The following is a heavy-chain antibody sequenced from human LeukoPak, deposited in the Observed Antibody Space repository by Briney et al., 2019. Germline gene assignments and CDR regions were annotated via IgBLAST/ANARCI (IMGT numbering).Heavy chain of an antibody. V-gene: IGHV4-34*01. J-gene: IGHJ4*02. Sequence: SETLSLTCAVYGGSFSGYYWSWIRQPPGKGLEWIGEINHSGSTNYNPSLKSRVTISVDTSRNQFSLKLSSVTAADTAVYYCASPLPYSSVDYWGQGTLVTVSS. CDR3: ASPLPYSSVDY. CDR1: GGSFSGYY. CDR2: INHSGST. D-gene: IGHD6-19*01.